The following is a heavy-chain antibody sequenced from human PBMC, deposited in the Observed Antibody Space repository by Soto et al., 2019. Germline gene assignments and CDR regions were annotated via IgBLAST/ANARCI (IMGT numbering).Heavy chain of an antibody. CDR2: IIPIFGTA. Sequence: SVKVSCKASGGTFSSYAISWVRQAPGQGLEWMGGIIPIFGTANYAQKFQGRVTITADESTSTAYMELSSLRSEDTAVYYCARDLEPAAINYYYGMDVWGQGTTVTVSS. CDR1: GGTFSSYA. V-gene: IGHV1-69*13. J-gene: IGHJ6*02. D-gene: IGHD2-2*01. CDR3: ARDLEPAAINYYYGMDV.